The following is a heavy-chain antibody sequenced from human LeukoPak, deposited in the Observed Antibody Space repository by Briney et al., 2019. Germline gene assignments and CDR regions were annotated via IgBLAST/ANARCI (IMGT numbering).Heavy chain of an antibody. CDR1: ELTVSSNC. J-gene: IGHJ4*02. D-gene: IGHD1-14*01. CDR2: IYSDGGT. CDR3: ARRAGIYSHPYDY. Sequence: GGSLRLSCAASELTVSSNCMTWVRQAPGKGLEWVSFIYSDGGTYYADSVRGRFTISRDNSKNTLFLQMNSLRAEDTAVYYCARRAGIYSHPYDYWGQGTLVTVSS. V-gene: IGHV3-53*01.